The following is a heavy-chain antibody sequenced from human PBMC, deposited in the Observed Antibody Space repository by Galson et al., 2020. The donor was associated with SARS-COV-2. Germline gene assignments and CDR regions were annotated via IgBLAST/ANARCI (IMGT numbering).Heavy chain of an antibody. Sequence: SETLSLTCAVSGGSISSSNWWSWVRQPPGKGLEWIGEIYHSGSTNYNPSLKSRVTISVDKSKNQFSLKLSSVTAADTAVYYCARGRFETYYCSGGSCYFDYWGQGTLVTVSS. CDR1: GGSISSSNW. CDR2: IYHSGST. D-gene: IGHD2-15*01. J-gene: IGHJ4*02. V-gene: IGHV4-4*02. CDR3: ARGRFETYYCSGGSCYFDY.